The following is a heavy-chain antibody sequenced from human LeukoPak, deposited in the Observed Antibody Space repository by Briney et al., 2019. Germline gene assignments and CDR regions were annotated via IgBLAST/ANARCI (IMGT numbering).Heavy chain of an antibody. J-gene: IGHJ4*02. CDR1: GYTFTGYY. CDR2: INPNSGGT. D-gene: IGHD2-21*02. CDR3: ARAPAFAYCGGDCYSYPFDY. Sequence: GASVKVSCKASGYTFTGYYMHWVRQAPGQGLEWMGWINPNSGGTNYAQKFQGRVTMTRDTSISTAYMELSRLRSDDTAVYYCARAPAFAYCGGDCYSYPFDYWGQGTLVTVSS. V-gene: IGHV1-2*02.